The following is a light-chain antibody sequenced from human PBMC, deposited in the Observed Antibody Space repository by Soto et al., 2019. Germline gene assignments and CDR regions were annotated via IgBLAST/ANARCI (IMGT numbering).Light chain of an antibody. CDR1: QSISSW. J-gene: IGKJ1*01. V-gene: IGKV1-5*01. CDR3: QQYDSYWT. Sequence: DIQMTQSPSTLSASVGDRVTITCRASQSISSWLAWYQQKPGKAPKLMIFEASTLKGGVPSRCSADGSGREITLTISSLQPDDFATDYCQQYDSYWTFGQGTEVEIK. CDR2: EAS.